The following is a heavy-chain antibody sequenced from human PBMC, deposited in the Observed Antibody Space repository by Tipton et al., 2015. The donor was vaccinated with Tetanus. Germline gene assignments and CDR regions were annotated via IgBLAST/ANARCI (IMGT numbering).Heavy chain of an antibody. CDR3: ARHLYGYWFDP. D-gene: IGHD2/OR15-2a*01. V-gene: IGHV4-30-4*01. CDR2: IYHSETT. Sequence: TLSLTCTVSGGAFRRENFYWSWIRQPPGKGLEWIGYIYHSETTYYNPTLKSRLTIDVDTSQNLFSLRLTSVTAADTAVYYCARHLYGYWFDPWGQGALVSVSS. CDR1: GGAFRRENFY. J-gene: IGHJ5*02.